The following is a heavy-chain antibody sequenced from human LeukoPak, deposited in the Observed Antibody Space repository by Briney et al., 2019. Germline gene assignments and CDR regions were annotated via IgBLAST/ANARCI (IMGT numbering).Heavy chain of an antibody. Sequence: ASVKVSCKASGYTFTSYYMHWVRQAPGQGLEWMGWINPNSGGTNYAQKLQGRVTMTTDTSTSTAYMELRSLRSDDTAVYYCARARASYYYDSSGYYYYWGQGTLVTVSS. CDR2: INPNSGGT. CDR1: GYTFTSYY. CDR3: ARARASYYYDSSGYYYY. V-gene: IGHV1-2*02. D-gene: IGHD3-22*01. J-gene: IGHJ4*02.